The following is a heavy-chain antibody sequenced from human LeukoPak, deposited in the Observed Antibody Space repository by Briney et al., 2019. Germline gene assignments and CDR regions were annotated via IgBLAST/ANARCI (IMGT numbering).Heavy chain of an antibody. CDR1: GYSISSGYQ. CDR2: IYHSGSA. D-gene: IGHD2-2*01. J-gene: IGHJ5*02. CDR3: ARDPRWLTPDCTSTSCYENYFDP. V-gene: IGHV4-38-2*02. Sequence: LETLSLTCGVSGYSISSGYQWAWIRQSPGKGLGWIGSIYHSGSAHYNPSLKSRVTISVETSKNQFSLNMYSVTAADTAVYYCARDPRWLTPDCTSTSCYENYFDPWGQGTLVTVSS.